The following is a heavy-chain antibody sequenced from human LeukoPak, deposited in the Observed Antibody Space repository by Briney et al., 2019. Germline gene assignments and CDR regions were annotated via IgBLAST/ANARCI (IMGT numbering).Heavy chain of an antibody. CDR2: IYTSGST. V-gene: IGHV4-4*07. Sequence: SETLSLTCTVSGGSISSYYWSWIRQPAGKGLEWIGRIYTSGSTNYNPSPKSRVTMSVDTSKNQFSLKLSSVTAADTAVYYCAREDSSSYYYYYYYMDVWGKGTTVTVSS. CDR1: GGSISSYY. J-gene: IGHJ6*03. CDR3: AREDSSSYYYYYYYMDV. D-gene: IGHD6-6*01.